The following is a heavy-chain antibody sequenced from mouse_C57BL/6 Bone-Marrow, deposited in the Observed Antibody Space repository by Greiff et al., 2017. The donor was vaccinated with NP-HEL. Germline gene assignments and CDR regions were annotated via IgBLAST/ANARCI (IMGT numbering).Heavy chain of an antibody. CDR2: INPDSSTI. J-gene: IGHJ3*01. CDR3: ARQGTGTGEAWFAY. D-gene: IGHD4-1*01. Sequence: EVQLLQSGGGLVQPGGSLKLSCAASGIDFSRYWMSWVRRAPGKGLEWIGEINPDSSTINYAPSLKDKFIISRDNAKNTLYLQMSKVRSEDTALYYCARQGTGTGEAWFAYWGQGTLVTVSA. V-gene: IGHV4-1*01. CDR1: GIDFSRYW.